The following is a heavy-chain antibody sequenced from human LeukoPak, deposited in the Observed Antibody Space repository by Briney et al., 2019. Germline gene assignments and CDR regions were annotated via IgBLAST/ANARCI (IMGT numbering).Heavy chain of an antibody. D-gene: IGHD5-24*01. J-gene: IGHJ4*02. Sequence: SETLSLTCTVSGGSISGYYWSWIRQPPGKGLEWIGYIYSSGTTNYNPSLNSRVTISVDTSRNQFSLRLSSVTAADTAVYYCARIRFRYIIFDFWGQGTLVTVSS. CDR1: GGSISGYY. V-gene: IGHV4-59*08. CDR2: IYSSGTT. CDR3: ARIRFRYIIFDF.